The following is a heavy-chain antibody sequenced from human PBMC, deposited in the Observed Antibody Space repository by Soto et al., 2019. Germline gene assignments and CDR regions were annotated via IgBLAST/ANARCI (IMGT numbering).Heavy chain of an antibody. Sequence: PGESLKISCKGSGYSFTNYWIGWVRRMPGKGLEWMGIIYPGDSHAIYSPPFQGQVTMSADKSISTAYLQWSSLKASDTAMYYCARPYSGGPNDPFDVWGQGTMVTVSS. D-gene: IGHD1-26*01. V-gene: IGHV5-51*01. CDR3: ARPYSGGPNDPFDV. CDR2: IYPGDSHA. CDR1: GYSFTNYW. J-gene: IGHJ3*01.